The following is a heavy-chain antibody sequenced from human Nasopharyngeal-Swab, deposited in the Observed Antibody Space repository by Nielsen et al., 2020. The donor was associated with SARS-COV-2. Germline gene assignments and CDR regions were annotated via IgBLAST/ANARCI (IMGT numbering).Heavy chain of an antibody. CDR1: GGTFNSYA. CDR2: IIPIFGTA. V-gene: IGHV1-69*13. J-gene: IGHJ4*02. CDR3: ARSDIAAAGTWVLGY. D-gene: IGHD6-13*01. Sequence: SSVNVSCKASGGTFNSYAISWVRQAPGQGLEWMGGIIPIFGTANYAQKLQGRVTITADESTSPAYMELSSLRSEDTAVYYCARSDIAAAGTWVLGYWGQGTLVTVSS.